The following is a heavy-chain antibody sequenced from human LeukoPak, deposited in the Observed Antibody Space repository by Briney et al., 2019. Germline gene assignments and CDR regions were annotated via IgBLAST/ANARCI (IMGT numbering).Heavy chain of an antibody. CDR3: ARGQIPYYGSGRTGLGY. J-gene: IGHJ4*02. CDR2: INHSGST. CDR1: GGSFSGYY. V-gene: IGHV4-34*01. D-gene: IGHD3-10*01. Sequence: SETLSLTCAVYGGSFSGYYWSWIRQPPEKGLEWIGEINHSGSTNYNPSLKSRVTISVGTSKNQFSLKLSSVTAADTAVYYCARGQIPYYGSGRTGLGYWGQGTLVTVSS.